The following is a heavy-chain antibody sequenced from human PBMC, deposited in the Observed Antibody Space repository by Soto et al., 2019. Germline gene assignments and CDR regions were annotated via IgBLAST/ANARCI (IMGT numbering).Heavy chain of an antibody. J-gene: IGHJ4*02. V-gene: IGHV3-23*01. CDR2: IIKSGGDT. CDR3: ARGGKEWLTPFEY. D-gene: IGHD6-19*01. CDR1: GFTLNKFA. Sequence: EVQLLESGGGLVQPGVSLRLSCAASGFTLNKFAMSWVRQAPGKGLEWVSGIIKSGGDTYYADSVKGRFTLSRDNSENTLYLQMKSLRAEDTAVYYCARGGKEWLTPFEYWGPGALVTVSS.